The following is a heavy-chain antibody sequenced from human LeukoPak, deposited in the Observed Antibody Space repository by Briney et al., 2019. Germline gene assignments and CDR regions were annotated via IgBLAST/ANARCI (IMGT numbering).Heavy chain of an antibody. CDR1: GGSISSSSYY. CDR3: ARSDGYGLVGI. D-gene: IGHD3-10*01. Sequence: PSETLSLTCTVSGGSISSSSYYWGWIRQPPGKGLEWIGSIYYSGSTYYNPSLKSRVTISVDTSKNQFSLKLSSVTAADTAVYYCARSDGYGLVGIWGQGTMVTVSS. CDR2: IYYSGST. V-gene: IGHV4-39*01. J-gene: IGHJ3*02.